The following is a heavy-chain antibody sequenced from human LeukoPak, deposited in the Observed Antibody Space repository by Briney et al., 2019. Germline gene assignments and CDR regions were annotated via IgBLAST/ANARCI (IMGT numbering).Heavy chain of an antibody. CDR1: GGSISSSSYY. CDR2: IYYSGST. J-gene: IGHJ4*02. V-gene: IGHV4-39*01. D-gene: IGHD6-13*01. CDR3: VTGYSSSWLDY. Sequence: PSETLSLTCTVSGGSISSSSYYWGWIRQPPGKGLEWIGSIYYSGSTYYNPSLKSRVTISVDTSKNQFSLKLSSVTAADTAVYYCVTGYSSSWLDYWGQGTLVTVSS.